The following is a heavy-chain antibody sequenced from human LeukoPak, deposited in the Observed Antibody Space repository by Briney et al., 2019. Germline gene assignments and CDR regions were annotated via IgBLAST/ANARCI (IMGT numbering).Heavy chain of an antibody. V-gene: IGHV4-34*01. D-gene: IGHD5-12*01. J-gene: IGHJ4*02. CDR3: TRMATGHDY. CDR2: INHSGYT. Sequence: SETLSLTCAVSGVSFNDYYWSWVRQTPGKGLEWIGEINHSGYTNDSPSLKSRVTLSIDTSRKQFSLNLRSVTVADTGIYYCTRMATGHDYWGQGTLVTVSS. CDR1: GVSFNDYY.